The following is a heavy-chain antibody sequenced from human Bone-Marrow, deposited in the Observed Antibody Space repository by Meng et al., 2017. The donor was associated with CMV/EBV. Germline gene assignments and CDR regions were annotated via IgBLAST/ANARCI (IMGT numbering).Heavy chain of an antibody. CDR2: VSWNGSRT. D-gene: IGHD2-2*01. CDR3: ASVGVVCSSTSCYSMIAFDI. J-gene: IGHJ3*02. CDR1: GFTFSNSD. V-gene: IGHV3-19*01. Sequence: GGSLRLSCAASGFTFSNSDMNWVRQAPGKGLEWVSGVSWNGSRTHYADSVKGRFTISRDNAKNSLYLQMNSLRAEDTAVYYCASVGVVCSSTSCYSMIAFDIWGQGTMVTVSS.